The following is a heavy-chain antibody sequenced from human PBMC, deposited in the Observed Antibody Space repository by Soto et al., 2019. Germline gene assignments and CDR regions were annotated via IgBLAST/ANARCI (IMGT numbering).Heavy chain of an antibody. CDR3: AHRYYDILTASLPLFDY. CDR1: GFSLSTSGVS. V-gene: IGHV2-5*02. Sequence: QITLKESGPTLVKPTQTLTLTCTFSGFSLSTSGVSVGWIRQPPGKALEWLALIYWDDDKRYSPSLKSRLTITKDTSKNQVVLTMTNMDPVDTATYYCAHRYYDILTASLPLFDYWGQGTLVTVSS. D-gene: IGHD3-9*01. CDR2: IYWDDDK. J-gene: IGHJ4*02.